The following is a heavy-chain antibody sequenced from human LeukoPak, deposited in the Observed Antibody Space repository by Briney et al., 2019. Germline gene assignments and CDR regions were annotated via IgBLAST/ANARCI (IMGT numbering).Heavy chain of an antibody. V-gene: IGHV3-30*18. CDR1: GFTFSSYG. CDR2: ISYDGSNK. D-gene: IGHD5/OR15-5a*01. J-gene: IGHJ4*02. Sequence: GRSLRLSCAASGFTFSSYGMHWLRQAPGKGLEWVAVISYDGSNKYYADSVKGRFTISRDNSENTLYLQMNSVRAEDMAVYYRAKEGSTGYYYFDYWGQGNLVTVSS. CDR3: AKEGSTGYYYFDY.